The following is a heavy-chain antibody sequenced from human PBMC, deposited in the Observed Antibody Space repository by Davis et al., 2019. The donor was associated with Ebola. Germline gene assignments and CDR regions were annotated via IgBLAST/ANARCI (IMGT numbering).Heavy chain of an antibody. CDR1: GGSISSSSYY. CDR3: ARHVVWLVFGWFDP. V-gene: IGHV4-39*01. J-gene: IGHJ5*02. Sequence: SETLSLTCTVSGGSISSSSYYWGWIRQPPGKGLEWIGSIYYSGSTYYNPSLKSRVTISVDTSKNQFSLKLSSVTAADTAVYYCARHVVWLVFGWFDPWGQGTLVTVSS. D-gene: IGHD6-19*01. CDR2: IYYSGST.